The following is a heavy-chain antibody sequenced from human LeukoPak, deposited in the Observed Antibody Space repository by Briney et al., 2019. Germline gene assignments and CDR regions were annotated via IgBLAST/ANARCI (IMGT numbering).Heavy chain of an antibody. V-gene: IGHV1-2*06. CDR1: GGTLSSYA. CDR2: INPNSGGT. J-gene: IGHJ4*02. CDR3: ARGRAIGFKSFDY. D-gene: IGHD2-21*01. Sequence: ASLKVSCKASGGTLSSYAISWVRQATGQGLDWMGRINPNSGGTNYAQKFHGRVTMTRDTSISTAYVELSRLRSDATAVYYCARGRAIGFKSFDYWGQGTLVTVSS.